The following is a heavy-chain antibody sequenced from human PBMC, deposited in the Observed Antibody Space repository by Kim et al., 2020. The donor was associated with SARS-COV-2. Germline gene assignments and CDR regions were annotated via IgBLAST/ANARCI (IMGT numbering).Heavy chain of an antibody. D-gene: IGHD3-10*01. V-gene: IGHV1-3*01. J-gene: IGHJ5*02. CDR2: T. CDR3: ARDGPIGSA. Sequence: TSYSQKLQGKVTFSRDTSASTVYMELSSLRSEDTAMYYCARDGPIGSAWGQGTLVTVSS.